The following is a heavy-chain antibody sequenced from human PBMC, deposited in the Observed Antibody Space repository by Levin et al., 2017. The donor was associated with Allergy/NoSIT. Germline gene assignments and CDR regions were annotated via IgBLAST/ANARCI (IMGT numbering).Heavy chain of an antibody. V-gene: IGHV1-69*04. D-gene: IGHD5-12*01. CDR1: GGTFSSYA. CDR2: IIPILGIA. Sequence: GASVKVSCKASGGTFSSYAISWVRQAPGQGLEWMGRIIPILGIANYAQKFQGRVTITADKSTSTAYMELSSLRSEDTAVYYCARGGIVATPAADYWGQGTLVTVSS. J-gene: IGHJ4*02. CDR3: ARGGIVATPAADY.